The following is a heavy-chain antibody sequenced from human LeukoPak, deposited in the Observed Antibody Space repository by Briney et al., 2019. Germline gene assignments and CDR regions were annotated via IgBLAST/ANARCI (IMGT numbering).Heavy chain of an antibody. CDR2: ISSSSTYI. V-gene: IGHV3-21*01. Sequence: GGSLRLSCAASGFTFSSYSMNWVRQAPGKGLEWVSSISSSSTYIYYADSVEGRFTISRDNAKNSLFLQMNSLRAEDTAVYYCAHWEASYDAFDIWGQGTMVTVSS. CDR3: AHWEASYDAFDI. J-gene: IGHJ3*02. D-gene: IGHD1-26*01. CDR1: GFTFSSYS.